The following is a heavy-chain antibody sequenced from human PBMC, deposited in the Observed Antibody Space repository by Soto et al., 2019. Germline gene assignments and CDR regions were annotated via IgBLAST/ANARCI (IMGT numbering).Heavy chain of an antibody. CDR1: GFTLRTYT. V-gene: IGHV3-21*06. CDR2: ISISSSDR. J-gene: IGHJ4*01. Sequence: GGSLRLSCAASGFTLRTYTMNWVRQAPGKGLEWVSSISISSSDRYYADSVRGRFTISRDNAKNALYLQMNSLGADDTAVYFCVRGMNPLFGGQGTLVTVSS. CDR3: VRGMNPLF.